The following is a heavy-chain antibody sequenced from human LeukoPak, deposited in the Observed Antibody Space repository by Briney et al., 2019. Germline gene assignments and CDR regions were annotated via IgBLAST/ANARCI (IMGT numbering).Heavy chain of an antibody. J-gene: IGHJ4*02. CDR1: GFTFSSYW. Sequence: GGSLRLSCAASGFTFSSYWMSWVRQAPGKGPEWVANIKQDGSEKYYVDSVKGRFTISRDNAKNSLYLQMNSLRAEDTAVYYCARSYYDFWSGYNYLDYWGQGTLVTVSS. CDR3: ARSYYDFWSGYNYLDY. D-gene: IGHD3-3*01. CDR2: IKQDGSEK. V-gene: IGHV3-7*01.